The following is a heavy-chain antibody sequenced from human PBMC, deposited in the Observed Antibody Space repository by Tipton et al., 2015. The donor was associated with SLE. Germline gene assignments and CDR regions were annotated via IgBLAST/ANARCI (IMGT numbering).Heavy chain of an antibody. J-gene: IGHJ5*02. CDR2: IYSGGST. Sequence: SLRLSCAATGFTFSNYAMSWVRQAPGKGLEWVSVIYSGGSTYYADSVKGRFTLSRDNSKNTLYLQMNSLRADDTAVYYCARISDFDYWSGRSGWFDPWGQGIQVTVSS. CDR1: GFTFSNYA. D-gene: IGHD3-3*01. CDR3: ARISDFDYWSGRSGWFDP. V-gene: IGHV3-23*03.